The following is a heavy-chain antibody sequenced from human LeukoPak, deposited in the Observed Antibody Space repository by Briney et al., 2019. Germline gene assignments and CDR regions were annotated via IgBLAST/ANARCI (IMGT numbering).Heavy chain of an antibody. Sequence: ASVRVSCKASGYTFTSYDINWVRQATGQGLEWMGWMNPNSGNTGYAQKFQGRVTMTRNTSISTAYMELSSLRSEDTAVYYCARDPSGGYYGSGSYQWGQGTLVTVSS. CDR1: GYTFTSYD. CDR2: MNPNSGNT. V-gene: IGHV1-8*01. CDR3: ARDPSGGYYGSGSYQ. D-gene: IGHD3-10*01. J-gene: IGHJ4*02.